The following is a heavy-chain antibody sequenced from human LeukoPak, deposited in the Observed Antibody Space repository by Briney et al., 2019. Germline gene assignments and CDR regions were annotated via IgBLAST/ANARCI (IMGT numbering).Heavy chain of an antibody. D-gene: IGHD1-26*01. CDR1: GFTFSSYW. V-gene: IGHV3-7*03. CDR3: ARDRIWDIVGATSWFDP. J-gene: IGHJ5*02. Sequence: GGSLRLSCAASGFTFSSYWMSWVRQAPGKGLEWVANIKEDGGEKNYVDSVKGRFTISRDNAKNSLYLQMNSLRAEDTAVYYCARDRIWDIVGATSWFDPWGQGTLVTVSS. CDR2: IKEDGGEK.